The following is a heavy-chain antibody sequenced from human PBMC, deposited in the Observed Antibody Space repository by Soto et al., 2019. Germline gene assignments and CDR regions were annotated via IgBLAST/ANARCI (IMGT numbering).Heavy chain of an antibody. V-gene: IGHV3-33*01. J-gene: IGHJ4*02. D-gene: IGHD1-26*01. CDR3: ARAPPHRGSYAILDY. Sequence: QVQLVESGGGVVQPGRSLRLSCAASGFTFSSYGMHWVRQAPGKGLEWVAVIWYDGSNKYYADSLKGRFTISRDNSKNTLYLQMNSLRAEDTAVYYCARAPPHRGSYAILDYWGQGNLVTVSS. CDR2: IWYDGSNK. CDR1: GFTFSSYG.